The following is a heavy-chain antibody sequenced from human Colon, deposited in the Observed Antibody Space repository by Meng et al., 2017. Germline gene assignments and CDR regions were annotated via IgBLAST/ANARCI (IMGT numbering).Heavy chain of an antibody. V-gene: IGHV3-66*02. D-gene: IGHD3-22*01. CDR3: ASTLITTSLIDY. CDR1: GFTVSSNY. CDR2: IYSGGST. Sequence: GESLKISCAASGFTVSSNYMSWVRQAPGKGLEWVSVIYSGGSTYYADSVKGRFTISRDNSKNTLYLQMNSLRAEDTAVYYCASTLITTSLIDYWGQGTLVTVSS. J-gene: IGHJ4*02.